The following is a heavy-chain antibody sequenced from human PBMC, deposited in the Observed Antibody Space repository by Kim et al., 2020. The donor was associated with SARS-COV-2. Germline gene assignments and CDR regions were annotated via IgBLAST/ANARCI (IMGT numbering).Heavy chain of an antibody. J-gene: IGHJ4*02. V-gene: IGHV1-3*01. Sequence: YAQKFQGRVTITRDTSASTAYIELSSLRSEDTAVYYCARAPRAYGDYPDYWGQGTLVTVSS. D-gene: IGHD4-17*01. CDR3: ARAPRAYGDYPDY.